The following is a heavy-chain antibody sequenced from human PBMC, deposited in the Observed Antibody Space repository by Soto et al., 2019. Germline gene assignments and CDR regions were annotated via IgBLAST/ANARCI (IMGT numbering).Heavy chain of an antibody. J-gene: IGHJ5*02. CDR3: ARVGVGGTYNWFDP. Sequence: PGGSLRLSCAASGFTVSSNYMSWVRQAPGKGLEWVSVIYSGGSTYYADSVKGRFTISRDNSKNTLYLQMNSLRAEDTAVYYCARVGVGGTYNWFDPWGQGTLVTVSS. V-gene: IGHV3-53*01. D-gene: IGHD1-26*01. CDR2: IYSGGST. CDR1: GFTVSSNY.